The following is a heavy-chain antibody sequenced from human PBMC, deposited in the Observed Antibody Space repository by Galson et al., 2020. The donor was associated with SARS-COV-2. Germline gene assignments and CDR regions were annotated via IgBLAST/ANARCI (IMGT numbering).Heavy chain of an antibody. CDR1: GFTFSTYP. Sequence: GGSLRLSCAASGFTFSTYPMYWVRQAPGKGLEWVSRISGSGGDTDYTDSVKGRFTVSRDNSKNTLILQMNSLRVDDTGVYYCARTHYAISTGYCPYWGQGTQVTVSS. D-gene: IGHD3-9*01. CDR2: ISGSGGDT. V-gene: IGHV3-23*01. CDR3: ARTHYAISTGYCPY. J-gene: IGHJ4*02.